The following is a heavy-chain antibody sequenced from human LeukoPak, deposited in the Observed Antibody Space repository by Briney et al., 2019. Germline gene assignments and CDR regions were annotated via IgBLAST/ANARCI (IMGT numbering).Heavy chain of an antibody. CDR2: ISASGGST. Sequence: GGSLRLSCAASGFTFSSYAMSWVRQAPKKGLEWVSVISASGGSTNYADSVKGRFTISRDNSKNTLYLQMNSLRAEDSAVYYCAKNYGSGSSVKYYYYMDVWGKGTTVTVSS. J-gene: IGHJ6*03. V-gene: IGHV3-23*01. D-gene: IGHD3-10*01. CDR3: AKNYGSGSSVKYYYYMDV. CDR1: GFTFSSYA.